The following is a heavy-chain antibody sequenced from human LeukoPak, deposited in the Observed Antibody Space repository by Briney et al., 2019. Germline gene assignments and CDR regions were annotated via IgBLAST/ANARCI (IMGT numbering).Heavy chain of an antibody. Sequence: GGSLRLSCAASGFTFSSYWMSWVRQAPGKGLEWVANIKQDGSEKYYVDSVKGRFTISRDNAKNSLYLQMNSLRAEDTAVYYCARVAQPRIQLWFYRGYYFDYWGQGTLVTVSS. J-gene: IGHJ4*02. D-gene: IGHD5-18*01. CDR3: ARVAQPRIQLWFYRGYYFDY. CDR1: GFTFSSYW. CDR2: IKQDGSEK. V-gene: IGHV3-7*01.